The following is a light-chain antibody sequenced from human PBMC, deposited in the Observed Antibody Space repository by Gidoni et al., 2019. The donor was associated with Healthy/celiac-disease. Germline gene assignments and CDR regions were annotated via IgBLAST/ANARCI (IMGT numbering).Light chain of an antibody. CDR1: QSISSW. J-gene: IGKJ5*01. CDR2: KAS. Sequence: DIQMTPSPSTLSASVGDRVTITCRASQSISSWLAWYQQKPGKAPTLLIYKASSLESGVPSRFSGSGSGTEFTLTISSLQPDDFATYYCQQYNSYITFGQGTRLEIK. V-gene: IGKV1-5*03. CDR3: QQYNSYIT.